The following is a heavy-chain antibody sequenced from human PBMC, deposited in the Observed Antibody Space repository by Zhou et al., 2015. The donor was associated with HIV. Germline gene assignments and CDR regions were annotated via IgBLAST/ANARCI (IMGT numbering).Heavy chain of an antibody. CDR2: IIPILGIA. J-gene: IGHJ4*02. CDR3: ASLPAVAGAAALDY. CDR1: GGTFSSYT. D-gene: IGHD6-19*01. V-gene: IGHV1-69*02. Sequence: QVQLVQSGAEVKKPGSSVKVSCKASGGTFSSYTISWVRQAPGQGLEWMGRIIPILGIANYAQKFQGRVTITADKSTSTAYMELSSLRSEDTAVYYCASLPAVAGAAALDYWGQGTLVTVSS.